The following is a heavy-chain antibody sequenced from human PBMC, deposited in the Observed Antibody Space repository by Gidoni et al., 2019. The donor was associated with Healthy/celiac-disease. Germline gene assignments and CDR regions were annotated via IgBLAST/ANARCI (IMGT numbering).Heavy chain of an antibody. V-gene: IGHV4-34*01. CDR1: GGSFSGYY. D-gene: IGHD3-10*01. CDR3: ARGTSGKQPPWGY. CDR2: INHSGST. J-gene: IGHJ4*02. Sequence: QVQLQQWGAGLLKPSETLSLTCAVYGGSFSGYYWSWIRQPPGKGLEWIGEINHSGSTNYNPSLKSRVTISVDTSKNQFSLKLGSATAADTAVYYCARGTSGKQPPWGYWGQGTLVTVSS.